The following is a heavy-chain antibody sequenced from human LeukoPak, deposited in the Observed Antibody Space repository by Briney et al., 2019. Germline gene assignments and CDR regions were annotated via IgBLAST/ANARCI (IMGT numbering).Heavy chain of an antibody. V-gene: IGHV4-31*03. CDR3: ARSRPYMNAFDI. J-gene: IGHJ3*02. CDR1: GGSISSSSYY. Sequence: SETLSLTCTVSGGSISSSSYYWSWIRQHPGKGLEWIGYIYYSGSTYYNPSLKSRVTISVDTSKNQFSLKLSSVTAADTAVYYCARSRPYMNAFDIWGQGTMVTVSS. D-gene: IGHD3-16*01. CDR2: IYYSGST.